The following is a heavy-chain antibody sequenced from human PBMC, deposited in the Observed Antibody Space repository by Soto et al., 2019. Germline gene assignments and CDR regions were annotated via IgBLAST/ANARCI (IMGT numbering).Heavy chain of an antibody. CDR2: ISSSSSYI. V-gene: IGHV3-21*01. CDR3: AVAAGPFDY. CDR1: GFTFSSYS. J-gene: IGHJ4*02. Sequence: EVQLVESGGGLVKPGGSLRLSCAASGFTFSSYSMNWVRQAPGKGLEWVSSISSSSSYIYYADSVKGRFTIARDNAKNSLYLQMNSLRAEDTAVYYCAVAAGPFDYWGQGTLVTVSS. D-gene: IGHD6-13*01.